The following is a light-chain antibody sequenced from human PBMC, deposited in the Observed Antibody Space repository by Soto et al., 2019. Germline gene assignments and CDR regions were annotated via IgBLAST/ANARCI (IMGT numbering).Light chain of an antibody. J-gene: IGKJ4*01. Sequence: ETVMTQSPATLSVSPGERATPSCRAGQSVNSYLAWYQQKPGQAPRLLIRGASARATGIPARFSGSGSGTEFTLTISSLQSEDFAVYYCQQYNQWPLTFGGGTKVDIK. V-gene: IGKV3-15*01. CDR3: QQYNQWPLT. CDR1: QSVNSY. CDR2: GAS.